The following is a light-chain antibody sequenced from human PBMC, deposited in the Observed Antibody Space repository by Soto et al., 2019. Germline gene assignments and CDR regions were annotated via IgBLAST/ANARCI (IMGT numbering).Light chain of an antibody. CDR3: QQYNEWPLT. J-gene: IGKJ4*01. CDR2: DIS. Sequence: EIVMTQSPATLSVSPGERATLSCRASQSVSSNLAWYQQKPCQAPSLLIYDISARATGIPTSFSGSGSGTEFTRTISSLQSEDFAVSYCQQYNEWPLTFGGGTKVEIK. CDR1: QSVSSN. V-gene: IGKV3D-15*01.